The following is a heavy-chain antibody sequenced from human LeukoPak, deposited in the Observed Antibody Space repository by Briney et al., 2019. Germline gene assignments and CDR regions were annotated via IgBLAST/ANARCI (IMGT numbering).Heavy chain of an antibody. V-gene: IGHV1-46*01. CDR2: INPSGGST. D-gene: IGHD6-13*01. Sequence: ASVKVSCKASGYTFTSYYMHWVRQAPGQGLEWMGIINPSGGSTIYAQMFQGRVTMTRDTSTSTVYMELSSLRSEDTAVYYCARGPENSNSWYSGWFGPWGQGTLVTVSS. CDR1: GYTFTSYY. J-gene: IGHJ5*02. CDR3: ARGPENSNSWYSGWFGP.